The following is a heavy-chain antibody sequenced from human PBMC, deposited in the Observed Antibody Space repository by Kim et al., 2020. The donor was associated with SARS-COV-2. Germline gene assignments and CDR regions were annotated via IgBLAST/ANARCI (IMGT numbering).Heavy chain of an antibody. D-gene: IGHD3-22*01. CDR1: GGSISSYY. Sequence: SETLSLTCTVSGGSISSYYWSWIRQPPGKGLEWIGYIYYSGSTNYNPSLKSRVTISVDTSKNQFSLKLSSVTAADTAVYYCARGNYYDSSGYYPISASYFDYWGQGTLVTVSS. CDR3: ARGNYYDSSGYYPISASYFDY. CDR2: IYYSGST. J-gene: IGHJ4*02. V-gene: IGHV4-59*13.